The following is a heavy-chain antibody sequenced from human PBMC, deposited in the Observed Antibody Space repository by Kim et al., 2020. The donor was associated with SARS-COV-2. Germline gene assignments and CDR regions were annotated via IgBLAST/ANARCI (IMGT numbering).Heavy chain of an antibody. D-gene: IGHD3-22*01. V-gene: IGHV3-23*01. CDR2: ISGSGGST. J-gene: IGHJ4*02. Sequence: GGSLRLSCAASGFTFSSYAMSWVRQAPGKGLEWVSAISGSGGSTYYADSVKGRFTISRDNSKNTLYLQMNSLRAEDTAVYYCHTYYYDSSGYYYRGTFDYWGQGTLVTVSS. CDR3: HTYYYDSSGYYYRGTFDY. CDR1: GFTFSSYA.